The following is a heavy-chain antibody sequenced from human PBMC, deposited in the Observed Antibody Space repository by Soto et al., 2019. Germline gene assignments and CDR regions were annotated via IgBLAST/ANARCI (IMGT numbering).Heavy chain of an antibody. Sequence: GGSLRLSCAASGFTFSSYAMHWVRQAPGKGLEWVAVISYDGSNKYYADSVKGRFTISRVNSKNTLYLQMNSLRAEDTAVYYCARDPQYYDFWSGYYLPDYWGQGTLVTVSS. V-gene: IGHV3-30-3*01. CDR3: ARDPQYYDFWSGYYLPDY. CDR1: GFTFSSYA. J-gene: IGHJ4*02. CDR2: ISYDGSNK. D-gene: IGHD3-3*01.